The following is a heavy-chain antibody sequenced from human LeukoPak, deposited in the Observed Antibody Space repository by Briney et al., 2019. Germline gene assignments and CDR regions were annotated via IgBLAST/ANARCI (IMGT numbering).Heavy chain of an antibody. V-gene: IGHV3-23*01. CDR3: AKLSEPDYYDSSGYFDY. D-gene: IGHD3-22*01. CDR1: GFTFSSYA. J-gene: IGHJ4*02. Sequence: QPGGSLRLSCAASGFTFSSYAMSWVRQAPGKGLEWVSAISGSGGSTYYADSVKGRFTISRDNSKNTLYLQMNSRRAEDTAVYYCAKLSEPDYYDSSGYFDYWGQGTLVTVSS. CDR2: ISGSGGST.